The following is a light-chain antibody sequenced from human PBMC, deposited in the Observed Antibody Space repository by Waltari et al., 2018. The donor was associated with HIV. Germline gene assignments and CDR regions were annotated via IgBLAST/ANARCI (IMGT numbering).Light chain of an antibody. Sequence: DIVMTQSPDSLAVPLGERATINCTSSRTVFYSSDNQNYLAWYLQRPGQSPKVLIFWASTRAYGVPDRFSGSGSGTDFSLTLSSLQADDVGIYYCQQYYSVPPTFGGGTKVEI. V-gene: IGKV4-1*01. CDR1: RTVFYSSDNQNY. CDR3: QQYYSVPPT. CDR2: WAS. J-gene: IGKJ4*01.